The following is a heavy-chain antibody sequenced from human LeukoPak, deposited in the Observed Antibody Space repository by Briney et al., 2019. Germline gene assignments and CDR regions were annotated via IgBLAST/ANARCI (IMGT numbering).Heavy chain of an antibody. D-gene: IGHD6-6*01. Sequence: SETLSLTCTVSGGSISSSSYYWGWIRQPPGKGLEWIGSIYYSGSTYYNPSLKSRVTISVDTSKNQFSLKLSSVTAADTAVYYCVRLLRDSSSPSDALDIWGQGTMVTVSS. CDR1: GGSISSSSYY. V-gene: IGHV4-39*01. CDR3: VRLLRDSSSPSDALDI. CDR2: IYYSGST. J-gene: IGHJ3*02.